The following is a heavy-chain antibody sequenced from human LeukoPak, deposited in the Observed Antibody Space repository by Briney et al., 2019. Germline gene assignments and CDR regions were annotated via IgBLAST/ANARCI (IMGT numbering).Heavy chain of an antibody. CDR1: GGSISSYY. CDR3: ARIRGGRLAVTTRPRWFDP. Sequence: SETLSLTCTVSGGSISSYYWSWIRQPPGKGLEWIGYIYYSGSTNYNPSLKSRVTISVDTSKNQFSLKLSAVTAADTAVYYCARIRGGRLAVTTRPRWFDPWGQGTLVTVSS. J-gene: IGHJ5*02. CDR2: IYYSGST. V-gene: IGHV4-59*08. D-gene: IGHD4-17*01.